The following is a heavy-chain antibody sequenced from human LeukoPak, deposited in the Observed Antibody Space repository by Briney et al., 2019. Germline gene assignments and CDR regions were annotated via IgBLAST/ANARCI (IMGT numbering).Heavy chain of an antibody. CDR2: VIPIFGTA. J-gene: IGHJ4*02. CDR3: ARVRVGGRMGFFFDY. D-gene: IGHD2-8*01. Sequence: SVKVSCKASGGTFSSYAISWVRQAPGQGLEWMGGVIPIFGTANYAQKFQGRVTITADESTSTAYMELSSMRSEDTAVYYCARVRVGGRMGFFFDYWGQGTLVTVSS. V-gene: IGHV1-69*13. CDR1: GGTFSSYA.